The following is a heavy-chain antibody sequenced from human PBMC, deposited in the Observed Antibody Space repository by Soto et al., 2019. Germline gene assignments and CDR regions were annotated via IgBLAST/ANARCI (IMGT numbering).Heavy chain of an antibody. V-gene: IGHV4-39*01. J-gene: IGHJ4*02. CDR1: GGSISSSSYY. CDR2: IYYSGST. CDR3: ARQPGGDYVPYFDY. D-gene: IGHD2-21*02. Sequence: QLQLQESGPGLVKPSETLSLTCTVSGGSISSSSYYWGWIRQPPGKGLEWIGSIYYSGSTYYNPSLKSRVTISVDTSKNQFSLKLSSVTAADTAVYYCARQPGGDYVPYFDYWGQGTLVTVSS.